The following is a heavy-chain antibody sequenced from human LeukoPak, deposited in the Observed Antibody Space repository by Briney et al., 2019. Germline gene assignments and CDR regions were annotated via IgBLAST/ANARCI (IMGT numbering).Heavy chain of an antibody. CDR3: AELGITMIGGV. J-gene: IGHJ6*04. CDR2: MSGSGTTI. Sequence: PGGSLRLSCAASGFTFSSFEMNWVRQAPGKGLEWISYMSGSGTTIYYADSVKGRFTISRDNAKNSLYLQMNSLRAEDTAVYYCAELGITMIGGVWGKGTTVTISS. D-gene: IGHD3-10*02. V-gene: IGHV3-48*03. CDR1: GFTFSSFE.